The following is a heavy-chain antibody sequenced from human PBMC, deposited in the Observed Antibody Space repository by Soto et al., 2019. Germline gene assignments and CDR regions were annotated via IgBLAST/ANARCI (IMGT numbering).Heavy chain of an antibody. CDR3: ARVSDRSGWGLAMGL. D-gene: IGHD6-19*01. CDR2: IYYSGST. CDR1: GGSVSGGSYF. Sequence: PSETLSLTCTVSGGSVSGGSYFWSWIRQHPGKGLEWIGYIYYSGSTYYNPSLKSRVTISVDTSKNQFSLNLSSVAAADTGLYYCARVSDRSGWGLAMGLWGQGTTVTSP. V-gene: IGHV4-31*03. J-gene: IGHJ6*02.